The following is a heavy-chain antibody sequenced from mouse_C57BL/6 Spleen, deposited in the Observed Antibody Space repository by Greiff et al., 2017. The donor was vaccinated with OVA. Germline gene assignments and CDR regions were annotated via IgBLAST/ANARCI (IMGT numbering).Heavy chain of an antibody. D-gene: IGHD2-5*01. CDR3: ARRGYYSNYEAMDY. Sequence: VHLVESGPGLVQPSQSLSITCTVSGFSLTSYGVHWVRQSPGKGLEWLGVIWSGGSTDYNAAFISRLSISKDNSKSQVFFKMNSLQADDTAIYYCARRGYYSNYEAMDYWGQGTSVTVSS. CDR2: IWSGGST. J-gene: IGHJ4*01. V-gene: IGHV2-2*01. CDR1: GFSLTSYG.